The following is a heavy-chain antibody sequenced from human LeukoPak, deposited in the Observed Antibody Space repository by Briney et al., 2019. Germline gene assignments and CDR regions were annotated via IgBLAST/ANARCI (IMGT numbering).Heavy chain of an antibody. CDR1: GGSFSDYY. J-gene: IGHJ4*02. CDR2: ISHSGST. V-gene: IGHV4-34*01. D-gene: IGHD5-12*01. Sequence: SETLTLTCAVYGGSFSDYYWSWIRQPPGKGLEWIGEISHSGSTNYNPSLKSRVTMSVDTSKNQFSLKLTSVTAADTAVYYCAAQYSGYVRLDYWGQGTVITVSS. CDR3: AAQYSGYVRLDY.